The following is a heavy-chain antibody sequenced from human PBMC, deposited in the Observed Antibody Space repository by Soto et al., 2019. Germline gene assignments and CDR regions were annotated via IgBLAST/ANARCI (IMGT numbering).Heavy chain of an antibody. J-gene: IGHJ6*02. V-gene: IGHV3-48*03. CDR2: ISSSGSTI. CDR1: GFTFSSYE. Sequence: GGSLRLSCAASGFTFSSYEMNWVRQAPGKGLAWVSYISSSGSTIYYADSVKGRFTISRDNAKNSLYLQMNSLRAEDTAVYYCARDSYEDPGYSSSWYGPYYYGMDVWGQGTTVTVSS. CDR3: ARDSYEDPGYSSSWYGPYYYGMDV. D-gene: IGHD6-13*01.